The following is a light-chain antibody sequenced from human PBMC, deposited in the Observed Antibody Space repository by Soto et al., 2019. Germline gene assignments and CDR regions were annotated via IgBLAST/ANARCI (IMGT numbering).Light chain of an antibody. CDR2: GAS. CDR3: QQYNNWPPWT. CDR1: QSVSSSN. Sequence: EIVMTQSPATLSLSPGERATLSCRASQSVSSSNLAWYQQKPGQAPRLLIYGASTRATGIPARFSGSGSGTEFTLTISSLQSEDFAVYYCQQYNNWPPWTFGQGTKVDI. J-gene: IGKJ1*01. V-gene: IGKV3-15*01.